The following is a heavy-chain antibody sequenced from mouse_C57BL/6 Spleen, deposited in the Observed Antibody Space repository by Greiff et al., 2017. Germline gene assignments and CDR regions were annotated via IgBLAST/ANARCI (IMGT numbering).Heavy chain of an antibody. J-gene: IGHJ3*01. CDR3: TTGQLRPFAY. D-gene: IGHD3-2*02. V-gene: IGHV14-4*01. CDR1: GFNIKDDY. CDR2: IDPENGDT. Sequence: VQLQQSGAELVRPGASVKLSCTASGFNIKDDYMHWVKQRPEQGLEWIGWIDPENGDTEYASKFQGKATITADTSSNTAYLQLSNLTSEDTAVYYCTTGQLRPFAYWGQGTLVTVSA.